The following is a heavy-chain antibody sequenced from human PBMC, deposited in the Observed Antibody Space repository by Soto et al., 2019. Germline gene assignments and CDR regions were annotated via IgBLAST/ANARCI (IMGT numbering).Heavy chain of an antibody. CDR2: IYYSGST. J-gene: IGHJ5*02. V-gene: IGHV4-30-4*01. CDR3: ARGPRRITIFGVVIISNWFDP. D-gene: IGHD3-3*01. Sequence: SETLSLTCTVSGGSIISGDYYLSWIRQPPWRGLELIGYIYYSGSTYYNPSPKSRVTISVDTSKNQFSLKLSSVTAADTAVYYCARGPRRITIFGVVIISNWFDPWGQGTLVTVS. CDR1: GGSIISGDYY.